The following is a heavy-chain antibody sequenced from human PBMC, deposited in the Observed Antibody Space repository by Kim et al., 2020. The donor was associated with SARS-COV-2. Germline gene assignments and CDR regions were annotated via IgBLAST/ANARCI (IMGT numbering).Heavy chain of an antibody. V-gene: IGHV4-34*01. J-gene: IGHJ6*03. CDR2: INHSGST. Sequence: SETLSLTCAVYGGSFSGYYWSWIRQPPGKGLEWIGEINHSGSTNYNPSLKSRVTISVDTSKNQFSLKLSSVTAADTAVYYCARVRHCSSTSCLGVSLSYYYYYYMDVWGKGTTVTVSS. CDR1: GGSFSGYY. D-gene: IGHD2-2*01. CDR3: ARVRHCSSTSCLGVSLSYYYYYYMDV.